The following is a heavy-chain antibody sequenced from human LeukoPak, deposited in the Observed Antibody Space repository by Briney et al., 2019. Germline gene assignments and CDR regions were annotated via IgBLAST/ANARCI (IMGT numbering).Heavy chain of an antibody. Sequence: PSETLSLTCTVSGGSISSYYWSWIRQPPGKGLEWIGYIYYSGSTNYNPSLKSRVTISVDTSKNQFSLKLSSVTAADTAVYYCARNSITMVRGAKNYYYYYMDVWGKGTTVTISS. J-gene: IGHJ6*03. CDR2: IYYSGST. V-gene: IGHV4-59*01. CDR3: ARNSITMVRGAKNYYYYYMDV. D-gene: IGHD3-10*01. CDR1: GGSISSYY.